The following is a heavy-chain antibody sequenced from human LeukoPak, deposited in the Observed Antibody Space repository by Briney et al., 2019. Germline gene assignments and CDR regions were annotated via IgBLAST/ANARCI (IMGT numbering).Heavy chain of an antibody. CDR3: ARNRRGPAAIDY. CDR1: GGSFSGYY. D-gene: IGHD2-2*01. V-gene: IGHV4-34*01. Sequence: PSETLSLTCAVYGGSFSGYYWSWVRQPPGKGLEWIGEINHSGSTNYNPSLKSRVAISVDTSKNQFSLKLSSVTAAETAVYYCARNRRGPAAIDYWGQGTLVTVSS. CDR2: INHSGST. J-gene: IGHJ4*02.